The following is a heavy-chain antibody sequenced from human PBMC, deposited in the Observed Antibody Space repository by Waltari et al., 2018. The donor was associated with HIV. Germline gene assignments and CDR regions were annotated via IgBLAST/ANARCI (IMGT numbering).Heavy chain of an antibody. Sequence: QVHLVQSGADITRPGASVRVSCKASGYPFSDFDINWVRRAPGRGLGWLGWMDPESGMAGYGHRVQGRVIMSRDNSINTADVELTNLKPEDTATDCGAKARRGAVFGDEGGQGTLVTVSS. CDR3: AKARRGAVFGDE. CDR1: GYPFSDFD. V-gene: IGHV1-8*01. J-gene: IGHJ4*02. D-gene: IGHD3-3*01. CDR2: MDPESGMA.